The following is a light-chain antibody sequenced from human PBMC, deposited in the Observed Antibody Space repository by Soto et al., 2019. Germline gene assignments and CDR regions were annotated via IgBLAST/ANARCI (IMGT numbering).Light chain of an antibody. CDR3: QQHSNWPIT. J-gene: IGKJ5*01. CDR2: DTS. Sequence: EIVLTQSPATLSLSPGERATLSCRTSQSVRNYLAWYQQIPGQAPRLLIYDTSNRATGIPARFSGGGSGTDFTLTSSSLEPEDFAVYYCQQHSNWPITFGQGTRLEVK. V-gene: IGKV3-11*01. CDR1: QSVRNY.